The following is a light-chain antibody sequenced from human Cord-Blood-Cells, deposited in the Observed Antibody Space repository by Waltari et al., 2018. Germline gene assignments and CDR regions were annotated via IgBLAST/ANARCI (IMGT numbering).Light chain of an antibody. CDR3: QQYGSSPWT. V-gene: IGKV3-20*01. CDR1: QSVSSSY. CDR2: GAS. J-gene: IGKJ1*01. Sequence: EIVLTQSPGTLSLSPGESATLSCRASQSVSSSYLAWYQQKPGQAPRPLIYGASSRATGIPDMFSGSGSGTEFTLTISRLEPEDFAVYYCQQYGSSPWTFGQGTKVEIK.